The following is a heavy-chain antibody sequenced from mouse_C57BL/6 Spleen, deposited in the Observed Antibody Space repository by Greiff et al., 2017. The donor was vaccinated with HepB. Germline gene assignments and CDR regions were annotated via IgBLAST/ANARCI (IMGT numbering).Heavy chain of an antibody. D-gene: IGHD1-1*01. V-gene: IGHV1-74*01. CDR3: AIGFYYGSSPAWFAY. Sequence: QVQLQQPGAELVKPGASVKLSCKASGYTFTSYWMHWVKQRPGRGLEWIGRIDPSDSDTNYNQKFKGKATLTVDKSSSTAYMQLSSLTSEDSAVYYCAIGFYYGSSPAWFAYWGQGTLVTVSA. CDR1: GYTFTSYW. CDR2: IDPSDSDT. J-gene: IGHJ3*01.